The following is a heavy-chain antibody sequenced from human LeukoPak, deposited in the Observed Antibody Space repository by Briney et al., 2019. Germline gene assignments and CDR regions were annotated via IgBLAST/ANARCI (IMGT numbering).Heavy chain of an antibody. CDR1: GFTFSSYA. V-gene: IGHV3-23*01. CDR3: AAQWLLHGAFDI. D-gene: IGHD6-19*01. CDR2: ISGSGGST. Sequence: QPGGSLRLSRAASGFTFSSYAMSWVRQAPGKGLEWVSAISGSGGSTYYADSVKGRFTISRDNSKNTLYLQMNSLRAEDTAVYYCAAQWLLHGAFDIWGQGTMVTVSS. J-gene: IGHJ3*02.